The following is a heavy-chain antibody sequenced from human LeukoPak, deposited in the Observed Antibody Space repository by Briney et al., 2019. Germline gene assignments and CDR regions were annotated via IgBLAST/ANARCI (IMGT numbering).Heavy chain of an antibody. V-gene: IGHV1-46*01. CDR3: ARVDKRSSGWYREDWFDP. J-gene: IGHJ5*02. CDR1: GYTFTSYG. D-gene: IGHD6-19*01. CDR2: INPSGGST. Sequence: ASVKVSCKASGYTFTSYGISWVRQAPGQGLEWMGIINPSGGSTSYAQKFQGRVTMTRDTSTSTVYMELSSLRSEDTAVYYCARVDKRSSGWYREDWFDPWGQGTLVTVSS.